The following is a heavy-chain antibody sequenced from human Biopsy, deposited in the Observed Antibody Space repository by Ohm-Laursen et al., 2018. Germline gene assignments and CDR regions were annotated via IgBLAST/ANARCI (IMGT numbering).Heavy chain of an antibody. CDR3: ARTPRDSFWSGSYKKGLWCDP. CDR1: GGSIISYY. CDR2: INNGGIT. Sequence: SETLSLTCRVSGGSIISYYWTWIRQPPGKGLEWIGQINNGGITNYNPSLKSHVTISEDTSKNQFSLQVNSVTAADTAVYYCARTPRDSFWSGSYKKGLWCDPWGQGTLVIVSS. D-gene: IGHD3-3*01. J-gene: IGHJ5*02. V-gene: IGHV4-59*01.